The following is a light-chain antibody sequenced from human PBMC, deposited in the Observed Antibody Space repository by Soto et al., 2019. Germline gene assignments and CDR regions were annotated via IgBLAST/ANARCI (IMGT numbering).Light chain of an antibody. CDR2: EAT. CDR3: CAYAGSGAVV. Sequence: QSALTQPASVSGSPEQSITISCTGTSNDVGRYNLVSWYQQHPGKAPKVMIYEATKRPSGVSNRFSGSKSGNTASLTISGLQAEDEADYYFCAYAGSGAVVFGGGTQLTVL. J-gene: IGLJ3*02. CDR1: SNDVGRYNL. V-gene: IGLV2-23*01.